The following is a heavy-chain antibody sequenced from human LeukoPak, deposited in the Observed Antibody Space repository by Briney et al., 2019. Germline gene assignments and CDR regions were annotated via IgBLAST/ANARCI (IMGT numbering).Heavy chain of an antibody. Sequence: SETLSLTCTISGGSVSDYYWSWIRQSPGKGLEWIGYIYYTGSTTYNPSLKSRVTISADTSKNQFSLKLSSVTAADTAVYYCARDQITLYYYDSSGYRAFDIWGQGTMVTVSS. J-gene: IGHJ3*02. V-gene: IGHV4-59*02. D-gene: IGHD3-22*01. CDR1: GGSVSDYY. CDR3: ARDQITLYYYDSSGYRAFDI. CDR2: IYYTGST.